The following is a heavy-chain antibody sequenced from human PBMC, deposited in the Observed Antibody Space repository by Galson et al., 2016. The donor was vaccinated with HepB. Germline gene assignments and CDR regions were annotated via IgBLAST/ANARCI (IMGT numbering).Heavy chain of an antibody. CDR3: ARDSPPAHTRIAAFTRTYVSA. CDR2: IIPVVATT. J-gene: IGHJ4*02. Sequence: SVKVSCKASGGTFSSYAFNWVRQAPGQGLEWMGGIIPVVATTNSAEKFQGRPTITADESTTTAYMPLSSLRSEDTAVYFCARDSPPAHTRIAAFTRTYVSAWGQGTLVTVSS. V-gene: IGHV1-69*13. D-gene: IGHD3-16*01. CDR1: GGTFSSYA.